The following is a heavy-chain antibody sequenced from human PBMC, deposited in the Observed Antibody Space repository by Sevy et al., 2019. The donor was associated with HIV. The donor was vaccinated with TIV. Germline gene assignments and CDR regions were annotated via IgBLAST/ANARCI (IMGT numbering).Heavy chain of an antibody. J-gene: IGHJ1*01. V-gene: IGHV3-15*01. CDR1: GFTFSNVW. CDR3: TTGGSLFQH. CDR2: VKSKTDRGTT. Sequence: GGSLRLSCAASGFTFSNVWMSWVRQAPGKGLEWVAHVKSKTDRGTTDYAAPVRGRFTISRDDSKKTLYLQMNSLKTEDTAVYYCTTGGSLFQHWGQGTLVTVSS. D-gene: IGHD3-16*01.